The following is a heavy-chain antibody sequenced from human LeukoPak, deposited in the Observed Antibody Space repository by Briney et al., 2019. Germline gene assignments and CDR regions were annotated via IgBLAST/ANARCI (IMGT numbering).Heavy chain of an antibody. CDR2: IYSGGST. CDR3: ARAVIAAAVYFDY. Sequence: GGSLRLSCAASGFTVSSNYMSWVRQAPGKGLEWVSVIYSGGSTYYADSVKGRFTISRDNSKNTLYLQMNSLRAEDTAVCYCARAVIAAAVYFDYWGQGTLVTVSS. V-gene: IGHV3-53*01. J-gene: IGHJ4*02. CDR1: GFTVSSNY. D-gene: IGHD6-13*01.